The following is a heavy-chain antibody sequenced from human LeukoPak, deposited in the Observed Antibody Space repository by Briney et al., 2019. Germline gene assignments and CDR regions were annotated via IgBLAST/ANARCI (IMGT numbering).Heavy chain of an antibody. V-gene: IGHV1-46*01. CDR3: ARGVPIVLMDGVRGGGDY. CDR1: GYTFTSYY. CDR2: INPSGGGT. J-gene: IGHJ4*02. D-gene: IGHD2-8*01. Sequence: ASVKVSCKASGYTFTSYYIHWVRQAPGQGLEWMGIINPSGGGTSYAQKFQGRVTMARDTATSTGYMELSSLRSEDTAVYYCARGVPIVLMDGVRGGGDYWGQGTLVTVSS.